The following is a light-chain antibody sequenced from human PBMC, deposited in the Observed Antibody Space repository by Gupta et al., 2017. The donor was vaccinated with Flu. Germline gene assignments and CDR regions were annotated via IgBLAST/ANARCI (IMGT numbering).Light chain of an antibody. CDR1: SSNIGSHS. V-gene: IGLV1-47*01. Sequence: QSVLTQPPSASGTPGQRVTISCSGSSSNIGSHSVYWYQQLPGAAPKLLIYRIDQRPSGVPDRFSGSKSGTSASLAISGLRSEDEADYYCATWADSLSGRVFGGGTQLTVL. J-gene: IGLJ3*02. CDR2: RID. CDR3: ATWADSLSGRV.